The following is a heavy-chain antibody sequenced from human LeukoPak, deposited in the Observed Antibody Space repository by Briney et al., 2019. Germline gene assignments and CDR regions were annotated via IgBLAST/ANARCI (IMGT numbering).Heavy chain of an antibody. D-gene: IGHD3-22*01. CDR1: GFPFSNSA. CDR3: ARAAGDSSHFDY. V-gene: IGHV3-48*04. J-gene: IGHJ4*02. Sequence: PGGSLRLSCAASGFPFSNSAMNWVRQAPGQGLEGVSYISNSSNTVYYAESVEGRFTISRDNAKNSLYLQMNSLRADDTAVYYCARAAGDSSHFDYWGQGALVSVSS. CDR2: ISNSSNTV.